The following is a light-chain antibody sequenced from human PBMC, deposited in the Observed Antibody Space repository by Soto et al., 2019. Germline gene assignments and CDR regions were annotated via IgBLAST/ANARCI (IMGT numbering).Light chain of an antibody. CDR1: SSDVGSYNL. CDR3: CSYAGSRAVV. V-gene: IGLV2-23*02. CDR2: EVS. Sequence: QSALTQPASVSGSPGQSITISCTGTSSDVGSYNLVPWYQQHPGKAPKLMIYEVSKRPSGVSNRFSGSKAGNTASLTSSGLQAEDEADYYCCSYAGSRAVVFGGGTKLTVL. J-gene: IGLJ2*01.